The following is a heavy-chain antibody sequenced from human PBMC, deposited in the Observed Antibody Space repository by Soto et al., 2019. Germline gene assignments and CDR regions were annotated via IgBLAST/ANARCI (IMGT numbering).Heavy chain of an antibody. CDR1: GYTFTAYY. Sequence: ASVKVSCKASGYTFTAYYMHWVRQAPGQGLEWMGWISPNSGATKYAQKFQGWVTMTRDTSISTAYMEMGGLRSDGAAVYYCARAYFITPSCYSGNYYYGMDVWGQGPTVPVSS. D-gene: IGHD2-2*01. V-gene: IGHV1-2*04. CDR2: ISPNSGAT. J-gene: IGHJ6*02. CDR3: ARAYFITPSCYSGNYYYGMDV.